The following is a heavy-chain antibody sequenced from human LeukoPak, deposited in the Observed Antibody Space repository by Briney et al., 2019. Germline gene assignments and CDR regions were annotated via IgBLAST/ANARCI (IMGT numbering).Heavy chain of an antibody. D-gene: IGHD5-24*01. J-gene: IGHJ4*02. CDR2: IIPIFGTA. V-gene: IGHV1-69*05. CDR1: GGTFSSYA. CDR3: ASRDGYTLDY. Sequence: SVKVSCKACGGTFSSYAISWVRQAPGQGLELMGRIIPIFGTANYAQKFQGRVTITTDESTSTAYMELSSLRSEDTAVYYCASRDGYTLDYWGQGTLVTVSS.